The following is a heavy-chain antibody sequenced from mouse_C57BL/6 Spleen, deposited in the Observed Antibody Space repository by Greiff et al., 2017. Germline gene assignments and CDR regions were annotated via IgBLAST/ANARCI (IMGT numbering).Heavy chain of an antibody. CDR3: AKGSSYGYFDY. V-gene: IGHV5-17*01. J-gene: IGHJ2*01. CDR1: GFTFSDYG. Sequence: EVKLVESGGGLVKPGGSLKLSCAASGFTFSDYGMHWVRQAPEKGLEWVAYISSGNSTIYYADTVKGRFTISRDNAKNTLFLQMTSLRSEDTAMYYCAKGSSYGYFDYWGQGTTLTVSS. CDR2: ISSGNSTI. D-gene: IGHD1-1*01.